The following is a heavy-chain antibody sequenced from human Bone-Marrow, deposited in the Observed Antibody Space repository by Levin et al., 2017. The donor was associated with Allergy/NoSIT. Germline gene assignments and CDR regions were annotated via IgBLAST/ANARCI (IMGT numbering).Heavy chain of an antibody. CDR1: GGSFSGYY. Sequence: PSETLSLTCAVYGGSFSGYYWSWIRQPPGKGLEWIGEINHSGSTNYNPSLKSRVTISVDTSKNQFSLKLSSVTAADTAVYYCARAKIGLYVRSELRYFDYWGQGTLVTVSS. CDR2: INHSGST. CDR3: ARAKIGLYVRSELRYFDY. J-gene: IGHJ4*02. V-gene: IGHV4-34*01. D-gene: IGHD3-10*01.